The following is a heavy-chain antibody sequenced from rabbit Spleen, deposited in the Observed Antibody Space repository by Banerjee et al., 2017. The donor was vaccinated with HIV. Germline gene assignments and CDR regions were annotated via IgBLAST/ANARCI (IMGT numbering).Heavy chain of an antibody. CDR1: GFSFDSGYV. D-gene: IGHD6-1*01. Sequence: QEQLVESGGGLVQPEGSLTLTCTASGFSFDSGYVMCWVRQAPGKGLEWIACINSYTGRPVYASWTKGRFTISKTSSTTVTLQMTSLTAADEATYFCARAAYYVDPYTAYDYAHFNLWGQGTLVTVS. CDR2: INSYTGRP. J-gene: IGHJ4*01. CDR3: ARAAYYVDPYTAYDYAHFNL. V-gene: IGHV1S45*01.